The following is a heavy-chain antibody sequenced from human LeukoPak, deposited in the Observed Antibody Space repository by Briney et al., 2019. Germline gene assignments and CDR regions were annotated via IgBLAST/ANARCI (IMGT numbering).Heavy chain of an antibody. D-gene: IGHD5-24*01. Sequence: SETLSLTCTVSGDSISSYYWSWIRQPPGKGLEWIGYVHYTGNTNYNPSLKSRLTISVDTSKNQFSLKLSSVTAADTALCYCARESRREGYKFDYWGQGTLVTVSS. CDR3: ARESRREGYKFDY. J-gene: IGHJ4*02. CDR2: VHYTGNT. CDR1: GDSISSYY. V-gene: IGHV4-59*01.